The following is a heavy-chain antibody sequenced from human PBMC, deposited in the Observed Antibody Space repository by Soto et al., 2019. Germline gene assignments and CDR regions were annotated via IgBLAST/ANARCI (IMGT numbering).Heavy chain of an antibody. Sequence: QVQLVQSGAEVKKPGSSVKVSCKASGGTFSSYAISWVRQAPGQGLEWMGGITPIFGTANYAQKFQGRVTITADESTSTAYMELSSLRSEDTAVYYCASSYYDYVWGSYKTATDFDYWGQGTLVTVSS. CDR1: GGTFSSYA. V-gene: IGHV1-69*01. CDR3: ASSYYDYVWGSYKTATDFDY. CDR2: ITPIFGTA. D-gene: IGHD3-16*01. J-gene: IGHJ4*02.